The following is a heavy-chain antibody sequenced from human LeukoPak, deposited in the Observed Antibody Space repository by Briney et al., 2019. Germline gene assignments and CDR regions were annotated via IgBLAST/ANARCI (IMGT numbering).Heavy chain of an antibody. V-gene: IGHV3-7*01. D-gene: IGHD2-15*01. J-gene: IGHJ5*02. CDR2: IRPDGNDK. Sequence: GGSLRLSCEASGFTFSNYWMGWVRQAPGKGLEWVANIRPDGNDKYHVDSVRGRFTISRDNAQNSVYLQMNSLRAEDSGVYYCGRWGIAAALDRWGQGTLVTVSS. CDR1: GFTFSNYW. CDR3: GRWGIAAALDR.